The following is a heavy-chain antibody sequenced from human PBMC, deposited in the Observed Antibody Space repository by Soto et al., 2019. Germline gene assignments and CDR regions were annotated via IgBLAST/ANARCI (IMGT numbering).Heavy chain of an antibody. D-gene: IGHD5-18*01. CDR3: ARVQYSYDLWYYFDY. CDR1: GFIFSDHY. CDR2: TRNKANAYTT. V-gene: IGHV3-72*01. J-gene: IGHJ4*02. Sequence: HPGGSLRLSCVASGFIFSDHYMDWVRQAPGKGLEWVGRTRNKANAYTTEYAASVKGRSVISRDDAKNSLYLQMHSLKSEDTAVYYCARVQYSYDLWYYFDYWGQGA.